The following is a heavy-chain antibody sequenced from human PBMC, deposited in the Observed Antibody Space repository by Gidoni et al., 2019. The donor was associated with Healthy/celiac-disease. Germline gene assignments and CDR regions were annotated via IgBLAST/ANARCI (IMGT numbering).Heavy chain of an antibody. Sequence: QLQLQESGPGLVKPSETLSLTCTVSGGSISSSSYYWGWIRQPPGKGLEWIGSIYYSGSTYYSPSLKSRVTISVDTSKNQFSLKLSSVTAADTAVYYCARHDDSSGYFDYWGQGTLVTVSS. CDR3: ARHDDSSGYFDY. CDR2: IYYSGST. CDR1: GGSISSSSYY. J-gene: IGHJ4*02. V-gene: IGHV4-39*01. D-gene: IGHD3-22*01.